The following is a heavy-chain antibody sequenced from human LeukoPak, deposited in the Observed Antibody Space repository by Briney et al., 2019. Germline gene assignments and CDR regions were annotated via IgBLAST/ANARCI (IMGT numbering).Heavy chain of an antibody. CDR2: IYYSGST. Sequence: SETLSLTCTVSGGSISSYYWSWIRQPPGKGLEWIGYIYYSGSTNYNPSLKSRVTISVDTSKNQFSLKLSSLTAADTAVYYCASGSGSYFRSWGQGTMVTASS. V-gene: IGHV4-59*01. J-gene: IGHJ3*01. CDR3: ASGSGSYFRS. CDR1: GGSISSYY. D-gene: IGHD1-26*01.